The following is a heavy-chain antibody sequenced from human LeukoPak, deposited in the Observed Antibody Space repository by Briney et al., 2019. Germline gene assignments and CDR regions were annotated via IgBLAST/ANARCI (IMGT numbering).Heavy chain of an antibody. Sequence: GGSLRLSCAASGFTFSTSWMGWVRQAPGKGLEWVANINQDGSERYYVDSVKGRFTISRGNAKNSLYLQMNGLRAEDTAAYYCARGATDTTRWFDPWGQGTLVTVSS. CDR2: INQDGSER. D-gene: IGHD1-7*01. J-gene: IGHJ5*02. V-gene: IGHV3-7*01. CDR3: ARGATDTTRWFDP. CDR1: GFTFSTSW.